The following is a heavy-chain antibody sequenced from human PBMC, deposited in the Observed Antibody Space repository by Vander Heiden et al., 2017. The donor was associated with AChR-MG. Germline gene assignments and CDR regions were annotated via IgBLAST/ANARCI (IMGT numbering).Heavy chain of an antibody. CDR2: INPSLDST. V-gene: IGHV1-46*03. CDR1: GFTFPNHH. Sequence: QVQLVQSGAEVKKPGASLKVSCKTSGFTFPNHHTHWVRQAPGQGLEWVGTINPSLDSTHYAQKFQGRVRMTRDTSTKTVYMDMTSLRPEDTAVYFCARELTGSFYFDFWGQGSLVTVSS. D-gene: IGHD1-26*01. J-gene: IGHJ4*02. CDR3: ARELTGSFYFDF.